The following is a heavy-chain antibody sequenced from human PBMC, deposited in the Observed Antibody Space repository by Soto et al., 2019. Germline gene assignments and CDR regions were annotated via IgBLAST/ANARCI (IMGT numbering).Heavy chain of an antibody. Sequence: AASVKVSCKASGYTFTSYYMHWVRQAPGQVLEWMGIINPSGGSTSYAQKFQGRVTMTRDTFTSTVYMELSSLRSEDTAVYYCASRKGYCGGDCYPMDVGGQGTTVTVSS. CDR1: GYTFTSYY. D-gene: IGHD2-21*02. CDR2: INPSGGST. V-gene: IGHV1-46*01. J-gene: IGHJ6*02. CDR3: ASRKGYCGGDCYPMDV.